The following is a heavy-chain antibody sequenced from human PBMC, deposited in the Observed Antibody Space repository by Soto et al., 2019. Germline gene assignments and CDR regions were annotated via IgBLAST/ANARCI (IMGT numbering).Heavy chain of an antibody. CDR2: IKSTTDGGTA. D-gene: IGHD2-15*01. CDR1: GFTFSNAW. J-gene: IGHJ6*02. Sequence: EVQLVESGGGLVKPGGSLRLSCAASGFTFSNAWMNWVRQAPGKGLEWVGRIKSTTDGGTADYAAPVKGRFTISRDDSKNTQYLQMDSLITEDTAVYYCTTQYCSGGSCYSGYYYYGLDVWGQGTTVSVSS. V-gene: IGHV3-15*07. CDR3: TTQYCSGGSCYSGYYYYGLDV.